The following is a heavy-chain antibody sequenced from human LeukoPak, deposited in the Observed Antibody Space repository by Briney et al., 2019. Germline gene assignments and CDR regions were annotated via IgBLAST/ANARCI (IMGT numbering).Heavy chain of an antibody. CDR3: AKGRASTVTTNYFDY. CDR1: GFTFSNYV. CDR2: ISGSGGTT. J-gene: IGHJ4*02. D-gene: IGHD4-17*01. V-gene: IGHV3-23*01. Sequence: PGGSLRLSCVAAGFTFSNYVMSWVRQTPGKGLEWVSSISGSGGTTYYADSVKGRFTISRDNSRNTLYLQMNSLRAEDTAVYYCAKGRASTVTTNYFDYWGQGTLVTVSS.